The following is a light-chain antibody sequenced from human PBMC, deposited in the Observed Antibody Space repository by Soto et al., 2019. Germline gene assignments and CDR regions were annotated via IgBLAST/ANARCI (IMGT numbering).Light chain of an antibody. CDR2: DDS. J-gene: IGLJ2*01. CDR3: SSYTSSSTPVV. Sequence: QSALTQPASGSGSPGQSITISCTGTSSDVGGYNYVSWYQQHPGKAPKLMIYDDSNRPSGVSNRFSGSKSGNTASLTISGLQAEDEADYYCSSYTSSSTPVVFGGGTKVTVL. V-gene: IGLV2-14*01. CDR1: SSDVGGYNY.